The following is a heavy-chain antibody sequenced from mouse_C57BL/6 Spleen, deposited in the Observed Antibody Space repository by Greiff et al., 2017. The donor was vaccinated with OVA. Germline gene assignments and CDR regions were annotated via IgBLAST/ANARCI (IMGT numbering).Heavy chain of an antibody. V-gene: IGHV5-17*01. CDR1: GFTFSDYG. D-gene: IGHD1-1*01. Sequence: DVMLVESGGGLVKPGGSLKLSCAASGFTFSDYGMHWVRQAPEKGLEWVAYISSGSSTIYYADTVKGRFTISRDNAKNTLFLQMTRLRSEDTAMDYCARRGYGSSYFDYWGQGTTLTVSS. CDR3: ARRGYGSSYFDY. J-gene: IGHJ2*01. CDR2: ISSGSSTI.